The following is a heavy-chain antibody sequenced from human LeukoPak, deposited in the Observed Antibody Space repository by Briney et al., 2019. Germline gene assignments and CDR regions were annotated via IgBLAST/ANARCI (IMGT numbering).Heavy chain of an antibody. Sequence: ASVKVSCKVSGYTLTELSMHWVRQAPGKGLEWMGGFDPEDGETIYAQKFQGRVTMTEDTSTDTAYMELSRLRSEDTAVYYCATLAYCGGDCYSALDYWGQGTLVTVSS. V-gene: IGHV1-24*01. CDR3: ATLAYCGGDCYSALDY. J-gene: IGHJ4*02. D-gene: IGHD2-21*02. CDR1: GYTLTELS. CDR2: FDPEDGET.